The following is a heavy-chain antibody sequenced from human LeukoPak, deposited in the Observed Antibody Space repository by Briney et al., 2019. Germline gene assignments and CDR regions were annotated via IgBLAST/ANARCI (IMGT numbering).Heavy chain of an antibody. CDR2: IRGSGGGT. Sequence: GGSLRLSCAASGFTFNSYAMSWVRQAPGEGLEWVSAIRGSGGGTYYADSVKGRFTISRDNSKNTLYLQMNSLRDEDTALYYCAKAGLGVVGYFDYWGQGTLVTVSS. D-gene: IGHD6-19*01. CDR3: AKAGLGVVGYFDY. CDR1: GFTFNSYA. J-gene: IGHJ4*02. V-gene: IGHV3-23*01.